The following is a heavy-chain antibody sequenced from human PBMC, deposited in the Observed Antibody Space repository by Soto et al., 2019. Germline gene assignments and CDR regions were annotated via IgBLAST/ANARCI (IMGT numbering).Heavy chain of an antibody. J-gene: IGHJ4*02. V-gene: IGHV3-30-3*01. CDR3: ARDKSPYSSGWHNRHFDY. D-gene: IGHD6-19*01. CDR1: GFTFSSYA. Sequence: GGSLRLSCAASGFTFSSYAMHWVRQAPGKGLEWVAVISYDGSNKYYADSVKGRFTISRDNSKNTLYLQMNSLKTEDTAVYYCARDKSPYSSGWHNRHFDYWGQGNLVTFSS. CDR2: ISYDGSNK.